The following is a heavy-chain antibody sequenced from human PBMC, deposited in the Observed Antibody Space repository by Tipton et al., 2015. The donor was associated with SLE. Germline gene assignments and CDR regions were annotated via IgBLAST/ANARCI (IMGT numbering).Heavy chain of an antibody. Sequence: SLRLSCAASGVTFGSYAMSWVRQAPGKGLEWVSSISGSGGSTNHADSVKGRFTISRDSSKHTLYLQMNSLRAEDTAVYYCARGWVGDLLFWYYFDYWGQGTLVTVSS. CDR3: ARGWVGDLLFWYYFDY. CDR2: ISGSGGST. CDR1: GVTFGSYA. V-gene: IGHV3-23*01. D-gene: IGHD2-21*01. J-gene: IGHJ4*02.